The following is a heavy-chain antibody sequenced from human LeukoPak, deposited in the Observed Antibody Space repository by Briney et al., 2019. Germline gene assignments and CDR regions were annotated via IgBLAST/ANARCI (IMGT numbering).Heavy chain of an antibody. D-gene: IGHD6-19*01. V-gene: IGHV4-34*01. J-gene: IGHJ4*02. Sequence: NPSETLSLTCAVYGGSFSGYYWSWIRQPPGKGLEWIGEINHSGSTNYNPSHKSRVTITVDTSWNQFSMKLSSMTGADMAVYYCAGARRVAGTAYWGQGTLVSVSA. CDR1: GGSFSGYY. CDR2: INHSGST. CDR3: AGARRVAGTAY.